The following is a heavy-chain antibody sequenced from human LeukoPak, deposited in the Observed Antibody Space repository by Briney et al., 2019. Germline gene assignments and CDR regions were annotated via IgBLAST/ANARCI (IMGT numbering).Heavy chain of an antibody. CDR2: IHFSGST. Sequence: SETLSLTCTVSDASISGYYWSWIRQPPGKGLEWIGSIHFSGSTNYNPSLRSRVTISVDTSKSQLSLKLSSVTAADTAVYYCARDLGGIYFDYWGQGTLVTVYS. D-gene: IGHD1-26*01. CDR1: DASISGYY. J-gene: IGHJ4*02. V-gene: IGHV4-59*01. CDR3: ARDLGGIYFDY.